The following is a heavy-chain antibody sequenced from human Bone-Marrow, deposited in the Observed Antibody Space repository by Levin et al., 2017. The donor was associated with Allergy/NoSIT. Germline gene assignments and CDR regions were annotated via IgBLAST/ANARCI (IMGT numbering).Heavy chain of an antibody. D-gene: IGHD1-26*01. CDR1: GFIFSRYA. CDR3: AKAPELATIGGAFEI. J-gene: IGHJ3*02. V-gene: IGHV3-33*07. Sequence: GGSLRLSCAASGFIFSRYAMYWVRQAPGKGLAWVAAISDDGSNEYYGDSVKGRFTMSRDNSKNKMYLQMTSLRAEDTAVYYCAKAPELATIGGAFEIWGQRTMVNVSS. CDR2: ISDDGSNE.